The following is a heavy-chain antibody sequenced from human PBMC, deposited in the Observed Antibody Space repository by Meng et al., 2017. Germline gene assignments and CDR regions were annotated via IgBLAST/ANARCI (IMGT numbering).Heavy chain of an antibody. CDR3: AVGDSYGYEALDH. CDR2: IYYSWST. D-gene: IGHD5-18*01. CDR1: GGSISSGGYY. V-gene: IGHV4-31*01. J-gene: IGHJ4*02. Sequence: SETLSLTCTVSGGSISSGGYYWSWIRQHPGKGLEWIGYIYYSWSTYYNPSLKSLVTISVDTSKNQFSLKLSSVTAADTAVYYCAVGDSYGYEALDHWGQGTLVTVSS.